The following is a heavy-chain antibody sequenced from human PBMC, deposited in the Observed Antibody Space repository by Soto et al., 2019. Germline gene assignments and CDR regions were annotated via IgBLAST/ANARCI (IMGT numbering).Heavy chain of an antibody. CDR1: GGSIISISGLS. CDR3: ARSRGYCSSTSCKYAMDV. V-gene: IGHV4-4*07. CDR2: RYTSGDI. Sequence: PSETLSLTCSVSGGSIISISGLSLTWIRRPAVKGLEWIGHRYTSGDINYNLSLKSRVTMSLDISKNQFSLKLSPVTAADTGVYYCARSRGYCSSTSCKYAMDVWGQGTAVTVSS. D-gene: IGHD2-2*01. J-gene: IGHJ6*02.